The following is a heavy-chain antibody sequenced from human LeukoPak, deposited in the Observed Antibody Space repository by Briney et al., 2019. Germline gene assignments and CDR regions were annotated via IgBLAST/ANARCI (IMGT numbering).Heavy chain of an antibody. D-gene: IGHD3-10*01. V-gene: IGHV1-18*01. CDR3: ARDSVLMVRGATFFDY. J-gene: IGHJ4*02. CDR2: ISAYNGNT. CDR1: GYTFTSYG. Sequence: ASVKVSCKASGYTFTSYGISWVRQAPGQGLEWMGWISAYNGNTNYAQKLQGRVTMTTDTPTSTAYMELRSLRSDDTAVYYCARDSVLMVRGATFFDYWGQGTLVTVSS.